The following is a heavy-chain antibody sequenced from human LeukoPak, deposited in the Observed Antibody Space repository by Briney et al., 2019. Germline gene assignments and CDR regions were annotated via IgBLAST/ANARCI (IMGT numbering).Heavy chain of an antibody. CDR1: GGSISSYY. J-gene: IGHJ4*02. D-gene: IGHD4-17*01. V-gene: IGHV4-59*01. Sequence: PSETLSLTCTVSGGSISSYYWSWIRQPPGKGLEWIGYIYYSGSTNYNPSLKGRVTISVDTSKNQFSLKLSSVTAADTAVYYCARGVYGDHLFDYWGQGTLVTVSS. CDR2: IYYSGST. CDR3: ARGVYGDHLFDY.